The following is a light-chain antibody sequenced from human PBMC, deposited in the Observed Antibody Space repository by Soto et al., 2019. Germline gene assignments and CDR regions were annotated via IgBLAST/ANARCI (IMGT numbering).Light chain of an antibody. J-gene: IGKJ1*01. CDR3: QQYHTYPRT. V-gene: IGKV1-5*01. CDR1: QSISTW. Sequence: MTQSPATLSVSPGERATLSCRASQSISTWLAWYQQKPGKAPKVLISDASNLASGVPSRFSGSGSGTDFTLSISSLQPDDFATYYCQQYHTYPRTFGQGTKVELK. CDR2: DAS.